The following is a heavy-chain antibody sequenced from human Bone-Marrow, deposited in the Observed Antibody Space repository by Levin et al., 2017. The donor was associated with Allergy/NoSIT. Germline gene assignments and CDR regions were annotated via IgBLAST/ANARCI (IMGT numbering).Heavy chain of an antibody. D-gene: IGHD5-18*01. CDR2: IFYTGTT. V-gene: IGHV4-39*01. J-gene: IGHJ4*02. CDR3: ASSWAGLWFDY. Sequence: PSETLSLTCSVSGGSISSSTHYWGWIRQPPGKWLEWIGSIFYTGTTFYNPSLKSRVSISVDTSKNQFSLKLSSVTAADTDVYYFASSWAGLWFDYWGQGTLVTFSS. CDR1: GGSISSSTHY.